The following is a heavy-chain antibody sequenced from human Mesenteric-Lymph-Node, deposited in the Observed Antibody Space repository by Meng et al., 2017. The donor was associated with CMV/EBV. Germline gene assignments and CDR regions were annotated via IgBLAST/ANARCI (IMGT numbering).Heavy chain of an antibody. CDR2: IYWDDDK. D-gene: IGHD6-13*01. J-gene: IGHJ4*02. CDR1: GFSLSTSGVG. Sequence: QITLKESGPTLVKPTQTLTLTCTCSGFSLSTSGVGVGWIRQPPGKALEWLALIYWDDDKRYSPSLKSRLTITKDTSKNQVVLTMTNMDPVDTATYYCAHSSGIAAAGPFYFDYCGQGTLVTVSS. CDR3: AHSSGIAAAGPFYFDY. V-gene: IGHV2-5*02.